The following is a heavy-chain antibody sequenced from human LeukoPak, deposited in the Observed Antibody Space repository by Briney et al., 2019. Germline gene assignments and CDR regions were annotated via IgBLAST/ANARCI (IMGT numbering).Heavy chain of an antibody. D-gene: IGHD2-8*01. CDR1: GFTFSHAW. Sequence: GGSLRLSCAASGFTFSHAWMNWVRQAPGKGLEWVGRIKSKTEGETTDYAAPVKGRFTISRDNSKNTLYLQMNSLRAEDTAVYYCARDPMPYLHLDVWGQGTTVTVSS. V-gene: IGHV3-15*01. J-gene: IGHJ6*02. CDR2: IKSKTEGETT. CDR3: ARDPMPYLHLDV.